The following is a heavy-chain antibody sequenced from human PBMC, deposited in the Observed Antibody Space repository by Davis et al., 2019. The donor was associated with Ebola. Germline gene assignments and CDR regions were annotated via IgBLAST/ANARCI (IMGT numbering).Heavy chain of an antibody. Sequence: SQTLSPTCLVYAGSPTVYYCSCIRQPPGKGLEWSGEINHSGSTNYNRSLKSRVTISVDTSKNQFSLKLTSVNAADTAVYYCERRYGYFNGDAFDICGQGTMVTVSS. D-gene: IGHD5-18*01. CDR2: INHSGST. CDR3: ERRYGYFNGDAFDI. V-gene: IGHV4-34*01. J-gene: IGHJ3*02. CDR1: AGSPTVYY.